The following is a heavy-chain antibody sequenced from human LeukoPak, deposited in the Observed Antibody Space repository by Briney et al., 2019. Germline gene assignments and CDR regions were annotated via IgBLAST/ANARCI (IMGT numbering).Heavy chain of an antibody. CDR2: IYTSGTT. Sequence: KPSQTLSLTCTVSGGSISSGSYYSSWIRQPAGKGLEWIGRIYTSGTTNYNPSLKTRVTISVDTSKNQFSLKLSSVTAADTAVYYCARHSWGPYYEFWSGSEDPYNWFDPWGQGTLVTVSS. J-gene: IGHJ5*02. CDR3: ARHSWGPYYEFWSGSEDPYNWFDP. V-gene: IGHV4-61*02. D-gene: IGHD3-3*01. CDR1: GGSISSGSYY.